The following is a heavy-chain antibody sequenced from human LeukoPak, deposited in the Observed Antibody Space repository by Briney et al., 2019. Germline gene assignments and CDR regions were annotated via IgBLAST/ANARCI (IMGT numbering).Heavy chain of an antibody. CDR3: ARDRVAVAGTLDY. Sequence: GGSLRLSCAASGFTFSSYAMHWVRQAPGKGLEWVAVISYDGSNKYYADSVKGRFTISRDNSKNTLYLQMNSLRAEDTAVYYRARDRVAVAGTLDYWGQGTLVTVSS. CDR2: ISYDGSNK. J-gene: IGHJ4*02. V-gene: IGHV3-30-3*01. CDR1: GFTFSSYA. D-gene: IGHD6-19*01.